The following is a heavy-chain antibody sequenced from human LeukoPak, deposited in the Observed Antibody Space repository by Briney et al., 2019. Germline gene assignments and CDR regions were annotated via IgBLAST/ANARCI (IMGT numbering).Heavy chain of an antibody. Sequence: PSETLSLTCTVSGGSISSSSYYWGWIRQPPGKGLEWIGSIYYSGSTYYNPSLKSRVTISVDTSKNQFSLKLSSVTAADTAVYYCARGKIKARLDYWGQGTLVTVSS. CDR1: GGSISSSSYY. J-gene: IGHJ4*02. CDR2: IYYSGST. CDR3: ARGKIKARLDY. V-gene: IGHV4-39*07. D-gene: IGHD6-6*01.